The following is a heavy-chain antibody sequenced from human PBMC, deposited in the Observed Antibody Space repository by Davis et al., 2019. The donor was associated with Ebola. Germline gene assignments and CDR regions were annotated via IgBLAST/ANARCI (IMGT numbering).Heavy chain of an antibody. J-gene: IGHJ5*02. CDR2: INPNSGGT. Sequence: ASVKVSCKASGYTFTSYGISWVRQAPGQGLEWMGWINPNSGGTNYAQKFQGWVTMTRDTSISTAYMELSRLRSDDTAVYYCARVSRRNWFDPWGQGTLVTVSS. CDR3: ARVSRRNWFDP. V-gene: IGHV1-2*04. CDR1: GYTFTSYG.